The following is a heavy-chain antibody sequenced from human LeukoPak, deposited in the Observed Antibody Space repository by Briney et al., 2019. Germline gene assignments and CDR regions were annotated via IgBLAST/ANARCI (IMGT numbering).Heavy chain of an antibody. D-gene: IGHD5-18*01. Sequence: PGGSLRLSCAASGFTFSSYGMHWARQAPGKGLEWVAVIWYDGSNKYYADSVKGRFTISRDNSKNTLYLQMNGLRAEDTAVYYCAKATERGTAMALGVDYWGQGTLVTVSS. CDR2: IWYDGSNK. CDR3: AKATERGTAMALGVDY. CDR1: GFTFSSYG. V-gene: IGHV3-33*06. J-gene: IGHJ4*02.